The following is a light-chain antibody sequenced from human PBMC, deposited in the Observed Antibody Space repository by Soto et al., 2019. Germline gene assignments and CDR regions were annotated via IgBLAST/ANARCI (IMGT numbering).Light chain of an antibody. Sequence: IQMTQSPSSLSASVGYTITITCRSIQSIMGYLNWYQEKPGEAPKLLIYAASSLQSGVPSRFSGSGSGTGFSLTISSLQPEDFATHYCQQSYSTPITFAQRTRLEI. CDR2: AAS. CDR3: QQSYSTPIT. V-gene: IGKV1-39*01. CDR1: QSIMGY. J-gene: IGKJ5*01.